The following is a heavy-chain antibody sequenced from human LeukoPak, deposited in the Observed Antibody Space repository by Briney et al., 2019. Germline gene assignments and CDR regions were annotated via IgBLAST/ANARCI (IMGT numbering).Heavy chain of an antibody. CDR2: IYYSGNT. V-gene: IGHV4-39*02. D-gene: IGHD1-1*01. CDR1: GVSISSSNSY. J-gene: IGHJ4*02. CDR3: ARDLDWNDSLGY. Sequence: SETLSLTCTVSGVSISSSNSYWGWIRQPPGKGLEWIGSIYYSGNTYYNASLKSQVSISIDTSKNQFSLKLSSVTAADTAVYYCARDLDWNDSLGYWGQGTLVTVSS.